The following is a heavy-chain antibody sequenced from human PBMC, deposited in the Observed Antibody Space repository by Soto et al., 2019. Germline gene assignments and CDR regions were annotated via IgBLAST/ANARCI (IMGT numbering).Heavy chain of an antibody. V-gene: IGHV3-53*01. CDR1: GFTVSNNY. J-gene: IGHJ6*02. CDR3: ARDLRPLYGMDV. CDR2: IYSGDTT. Sequence: GGSLRLSCAASGFTVSNNYMSWVRQAPGKGLEWVSVIYSGDTTYYADSVKGRFTTSRDNSKNTLYLQMNSLRAEDTAVYYCARDLRPLYGMDVWGQGTTVTVSS.